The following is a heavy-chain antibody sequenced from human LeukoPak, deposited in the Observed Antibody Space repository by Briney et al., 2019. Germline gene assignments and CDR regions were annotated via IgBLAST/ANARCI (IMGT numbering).Heavy chain of an antibody. V-gene: IGHV1-69*04. CDR3: ARLLLPLGAFDI. J-gene: IGHJ3*02. Sequence: SVKVSCKASGGTFSSYAISWVRQAPGQGLERMGRIIPILGIANYAQKFQGRVTITADKSTSTAYMELSSLRSEDTAVYYCARLLLPLGAFDIWGQGTMVTVSS. D-gene: IGHD1-14*01. CDR2: IIPILGIA. CDR1: GGTFSSYA.